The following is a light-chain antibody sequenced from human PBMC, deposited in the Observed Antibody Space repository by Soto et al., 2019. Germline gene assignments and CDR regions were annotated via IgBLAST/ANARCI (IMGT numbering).Light chain of an antibody. CDR3: QKCNSAPPT. CDR2: AAS. J-gene: IGKJ1*01. Sequence: DIKMTQSPSSLSAAVGDRVTITCRASQGIGNHLAWYQQKPGKAPKVLIYAASTLQSGVPSRFSGSGSGTDYTLTISSLQPEDVATYYCQKCNSAPPTFGQGTKVEIK. V-gene: IGKV1-27*01. CDR1: QGIGNH.